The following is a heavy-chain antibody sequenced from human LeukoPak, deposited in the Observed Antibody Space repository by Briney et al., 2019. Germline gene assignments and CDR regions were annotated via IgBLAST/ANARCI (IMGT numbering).Heavy chain of an antibody. Sequence: PGGSLRLSCVASGFTFSSYWMTWVRQAPGKGLEWVANIKTDGSQIYYVDSVKGRFTISRDNAKKSLYLQMNNLRAEDTAFYHCARDGRHYYGSGSYYLDWFDPWGQGTLVTVSS. J-gene: IGHJ5*02. CDR1: GFTFSSYW. CDR3: ARDGRHYYGSGSYYLDWFDP. V-gene: IGHV3-7*03. CDR2: IKTDGSQI. D-gene: IGHD3-10*01.